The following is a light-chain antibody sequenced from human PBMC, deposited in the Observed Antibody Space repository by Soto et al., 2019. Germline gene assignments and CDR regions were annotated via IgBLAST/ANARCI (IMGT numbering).Light chain of an antibody. CDR3: QAWDYSTAYYV. Sequence: SYELTQPPSVSVSPGQTASITCSGDKLGEKYACWYQQKPGQSLVLVIYQDTKRPSGIPERFSGSNSGNTATLTISGTQAMDEADYYCQAWDYSTAYYVFGPGTKRTGL. V-gene: IGLV3-1*01. CDR1: KLGEKY. CDR2: QDT. J-gene: IGLJ1*01.